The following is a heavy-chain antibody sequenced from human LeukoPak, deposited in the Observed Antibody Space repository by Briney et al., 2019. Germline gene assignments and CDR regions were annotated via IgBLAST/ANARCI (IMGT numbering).Heavy chain of an antibody. Sequence: SETLSLTCTVSGGSISSSSYYWAWIRQPPGKGLEWVGSLYYSGGAYNNPSLKSRVTISVDTSKSQFSLKLTSVTAADTAVYYCARHLRGSSNFDYWGQGTLVTVPS. J-gene: IGHJ4*02. CDR2: LYYSGGA. V-gene: IGHV4-39*01. CDR1: GGSISSSSYY. D-gene: IGHD6-6*01. CDR3: ARHLRGSSNFDY.